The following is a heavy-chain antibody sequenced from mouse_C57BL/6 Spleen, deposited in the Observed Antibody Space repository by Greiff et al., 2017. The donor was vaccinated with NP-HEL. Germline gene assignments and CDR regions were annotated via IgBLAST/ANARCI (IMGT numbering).Heavy chain of an antibody. CDR2: INPGSGGT. D-gene: IGHD2-3*01. J-gene: IGHJ2*01. CDR3: ARGDGYYVLYFDD. V-gene: IGHV1-54*01. Sequence: QVQLQQSGAELVRPGTSVKVSCKASGYAFTNYLIEWVKQRPGQGLEWIGVINPGSGGTNYNEKFKGKATLTADKSSSTAYMQLSSLTSEDSAVYFCARGDGYYVLYFDDWGQGTTLTVSS. CDR1: GYAFTNYL.